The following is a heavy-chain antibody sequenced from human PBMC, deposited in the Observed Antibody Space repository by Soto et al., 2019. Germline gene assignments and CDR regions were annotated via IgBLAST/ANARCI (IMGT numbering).Heavy chain of an antibody. CDR3: AKDFTQESRWDIDY. V-gene: IGHV3-23*01. J-gene: IGHJ4*02. D-gene: IGHD1-26*01. CDR2: IYGNGRST. CDR1: GFTFSIYT. Sequence: EVQLLESGGGLVQPEGYLRLSCAASGFTFSIYTMSWFRQAPGKGLEWVSSIYGNGRSTYYSDSVKGRFTISRDNSGNTEYMQMSSLRAEDTAIYYCAKDFTQESRWDIDYWCQGSLVTVS.